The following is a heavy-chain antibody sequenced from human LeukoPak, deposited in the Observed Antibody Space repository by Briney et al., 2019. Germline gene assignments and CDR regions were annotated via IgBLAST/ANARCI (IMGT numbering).Heavy chain of an antibody. V-gene: IGHV3-48*03. D-gene: IGHD1-26*01. Sequence: AGGSLRLSCAASGLTLSSYEMTWVRQAPGKGLEWVSYISSSGGSIYYADSVKGRFTISRDNAKNSLYLQMNSLRAEDTAVYYCAKDLKLGPTTTYYFYGMDVWGQGTTVTVSS. CDR1: GLTLSSYE. CDR2: ISSSGGSI. J-gene: IGHJ6*02. CDR3: AKDLKLGPTTTYYFYGMDV.